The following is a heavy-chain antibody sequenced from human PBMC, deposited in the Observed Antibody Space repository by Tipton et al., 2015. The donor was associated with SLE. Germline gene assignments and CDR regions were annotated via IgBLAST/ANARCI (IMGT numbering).Heavy chain of an antibody. J-gene: IGHJ3*02. CDR3: ASGADAFDI. CDR1: GGSISSYY. V-gene: IGHV4-59*12. Sequence: LRLSCTVSGGSISSYYWSWIRQPPGRGLEWIGYIYYSGSTNYNPSLKSRVTISVDTSKNQFSLKLSSVTAADTAVYYCASGADAFDIWGQGTMVTVSS. CDR2: IYYSGST.